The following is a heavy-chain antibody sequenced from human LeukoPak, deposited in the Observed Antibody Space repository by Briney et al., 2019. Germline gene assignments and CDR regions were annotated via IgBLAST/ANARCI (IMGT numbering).Heavy chain of an antibody. CDR3: ARVKNWYTSGSLNWFDP. Sequence: SETLSLTCAVYGGSFSGYYWSWIRQPPGKGLEWIGEINHSGSTNYNPSLKSRVTISVDTSKNQFSLKLSSVTAADTAVYYCARVKNWYTSGSLNWFDPWGQGTLVTVSS. CDR2: INHSGST. J-gene: IGHJ5*02. V-gene: IGHV4-34*01. D-gene: IGHD3-10*01. CDR1: GGSFSGYY.